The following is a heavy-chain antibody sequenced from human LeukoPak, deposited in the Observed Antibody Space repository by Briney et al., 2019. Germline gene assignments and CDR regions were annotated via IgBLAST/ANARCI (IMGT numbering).Heavy chain of an antibody. D-gene: IGHD1-26*01. V-gene: IGHV3-21*01. CDR3: ARDAGGRTQREGWFDP. CDR1: GFSFRTYS. CDR2: INSDSIWI. J-gene: IGHJ5*02. Sequence: PGGSLRLSCAASGFSFRTYSMNWVRQAPGKGLEWVSSINSDSIWIYYADSVRGRFTISRDNTRNSLYLQMNSLRVEDTAVYYCARDAGGRTQREGWFDPWGQGTLVTVSS.